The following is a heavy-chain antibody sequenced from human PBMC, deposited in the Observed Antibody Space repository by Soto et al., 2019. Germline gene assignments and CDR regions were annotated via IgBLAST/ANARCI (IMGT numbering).Heavy chain of an antibody. D-gene: IGHD5-18*01. CDR1: GFTFSSYA. CDR3: ARDNTAMVTPGFPFFSDY. J-gene: IGHJ4*02. CDR2: ISYDGSNK. Sequence: GGSLRLSCASSGFTFSSYAMHWVRPAPGKGLEWVAVISYDGSNKYYADYVKGRFTISRDNSKNTLYLQMNSLRAEDTAVYYCARDNTAMVTPGFPFFSDYWGQGTLVTVSS. V-gene: IGHV3-30-3*01.